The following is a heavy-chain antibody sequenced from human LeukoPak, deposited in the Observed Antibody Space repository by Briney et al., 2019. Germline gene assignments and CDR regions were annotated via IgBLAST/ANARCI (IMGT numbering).Heavy chain of an antibody. J-gene: IGHJ1*01. V-gene: IGHV3-30-3*01. CDR1: GFTFSSYA. Sequence: GGSLRLSCAASGFTFSSYAMHWVRQAPGKGLEWVAVISYDGSNKYYADSVKGRFTISRDNSKNTLYLQMNSLRAEDTAVYYCARYWSIAAAGEHWGQGTLVTVSS. CDR3: ARYWSIAAAGEH. D-gene: IGHD6-13*01. CDR2: ISYDGSNK.